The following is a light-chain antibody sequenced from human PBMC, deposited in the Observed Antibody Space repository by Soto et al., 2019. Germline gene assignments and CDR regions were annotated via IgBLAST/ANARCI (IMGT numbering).Light chain of an antibody. CDR3: MQSTQLPPT. J-gene: IGKJ5*01. CDR1: QSLLHITGETF. V-gene: IGKV2D-29*02. Sequence: DIVMTQSPDSLAVSMGERASISCKSSQSLLHITGETFLFWYLQKPGQSPQLLIYEVSTRVSGVPDRFSGSGSGTDFTLEISRVETDDVGIYYCMQSTQLPPTFGQGTRLEIK. CDR2: EVS.